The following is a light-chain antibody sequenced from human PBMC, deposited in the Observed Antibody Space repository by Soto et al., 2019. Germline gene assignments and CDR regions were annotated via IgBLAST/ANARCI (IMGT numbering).Light chain of an antibody. Sequence: EIVLTQSPATLSSFPGDRVTLSCRASQYINTRLAWYQHRPGQAPRLLIYQTSLRAAGIPGRFSGSGSGTEFALTINSLQSEDFAVYFCQQYNTGPQTFGQGTKVDIK. CDR2: QTS. CDR3: QQYNTGPQT. V-gene: IGKV3D-15*01. J-gene: IGKJ1*01. CDR1: QYINTR.